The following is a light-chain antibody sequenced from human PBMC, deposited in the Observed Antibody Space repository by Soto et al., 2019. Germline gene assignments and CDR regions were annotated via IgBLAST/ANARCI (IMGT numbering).Light chain of an antibody. CDR1: QPISSW. CDR2: DAS. CDR3: QQYENYWT. V-gene: IGKV1-5*01. J-gene: IGKJ1*01. Sequence: DIQLTQSPPTRSASVGDRVTITCRASQPISSWLAWYHQKPGKAPNLLIFDASNLESGVPSRFSGSGSGTEFTLTISSLQPEDFGIYYCQQYENYWTFGQGTKVDI.